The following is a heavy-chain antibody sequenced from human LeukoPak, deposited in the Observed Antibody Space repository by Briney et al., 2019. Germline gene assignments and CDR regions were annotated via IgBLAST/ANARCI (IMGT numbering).Heavy chain of an antibody. V-gene: IGHV6-1*01. Sequence: SQTLSLTCAISGDSVSSNSAAWNWIRQSPSRVLDCLGRTYYRSKRYNDYEVSVKSLITHNQDTSKNQFSLQLNSVTPEDTAVYYFARVYCPGGSCVNWFDPWGQGTLVTVSS. D-gene: IGHD2-15*01. CDR2: TYYRSKRYN. CDR3: ARVYCPGGSCVNWFDP. J-gene: IGHJ5*02. CDR1: GDSVSSNSAA.